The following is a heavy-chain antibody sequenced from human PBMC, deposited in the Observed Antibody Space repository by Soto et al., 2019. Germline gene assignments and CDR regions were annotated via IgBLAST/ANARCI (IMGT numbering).Heavy chain of an antibody. CDR2: ISASGGGT. CDR3: AKDHESDY. J-gene: IGHJ4*02. CDR1: GFTFSSYA. V-gene: IGHV3-23*01. Sequence: EVQLLESGGGLVQPWGSLRLSCAASGFTFSSYAMSWIRQAPGKGLEWVSAISASGGGTYYVDSVKGRFTISRDNSKNTLYLQMNSLRAEDSALYYCAKDHESDYWGQGTLVTVSS.